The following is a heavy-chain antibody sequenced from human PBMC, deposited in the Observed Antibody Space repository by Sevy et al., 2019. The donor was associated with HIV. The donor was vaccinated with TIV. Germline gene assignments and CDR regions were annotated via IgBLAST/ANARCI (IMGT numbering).Heavy chain of an antibody. CDR1: GFSFTRYA. V-gene: IGHV3-23*01. J-gene: IGHJ4*02. CDR3: AGHQESTIFGGWVY. Sequence: LSLTCEASGFSFTRYAMSWVRQAPGKGLEWVSTVSSSGGSTYYADSVKGRFTISRDNSKNTLYLQMNSLRAEDTAAYYCAGHQESTIFGGWVYWGQGTLVTVSS. D-gene: IGHD3-3*01. CDR2: VSSSGGST.